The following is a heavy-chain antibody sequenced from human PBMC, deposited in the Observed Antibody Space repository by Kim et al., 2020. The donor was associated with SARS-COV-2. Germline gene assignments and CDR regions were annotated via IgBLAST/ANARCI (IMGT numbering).Heavy chain of an antibody. CDR3: ARKGWAGTIDP. D-gene: IGHD1-7*01. V-gene: IGHV4-31*03. CDR2: IYYSGST. CDR1: GGSISSGGYY. J-gene: IGHJ5*02. Sequence: SETLSLTCTVSGGSISSGGYYWSWIRQHPGKGLEWIGYIYYSGSTYYNPSLKSRVTISIDMSKNQFSLKLSSVTAADTAVYYCARKGWAGTIDPWGQGTLVTVSS.